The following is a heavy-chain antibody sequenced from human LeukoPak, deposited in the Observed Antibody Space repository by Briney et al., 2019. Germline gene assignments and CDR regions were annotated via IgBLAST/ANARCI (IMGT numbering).Heavy chain of an antibody. CDR2: ISSSTTSYT. D-gene: IGHD2-21*02. CDR3: ARSAYCGGDCYYYFDY. V-gene: IGHV3-11*03. Sequence: PGGSLRLSCAASGFAFSDYYMSWIRQAPGKGLEWVSYISSSTTSYTNYADSVKGRFTISRDNAKNSLYLQMNSLRAEDTAVYYRARSAYCGGDCYYYFDYWGQGTLVTVSS. CDR1: GFAFSDYY. J-gene: IGHJ4*02.